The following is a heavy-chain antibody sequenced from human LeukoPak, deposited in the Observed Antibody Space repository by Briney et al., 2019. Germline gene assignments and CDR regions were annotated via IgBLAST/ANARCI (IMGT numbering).Heavy chain of an antibody. CDR3: ARGLYYYDSSGYYDPLDL. Sequence: GGSLRLSCAASGFTFSSYAMHWVRQAPGKGLEWVAVISYDGGNKYYADSVKGRFTISRDNSKNTLYLQMNSLRAEDTAVYYCARGLYYYDSSGYYDPLDLWGRGTLVTVSS. J-gene: IGHJ2*01. CDR1: GFTFSSYA. D-gene: IGHD3-22*01. CDR2: ISYDGGNK. V-gene: IGHV3-30-3*01.